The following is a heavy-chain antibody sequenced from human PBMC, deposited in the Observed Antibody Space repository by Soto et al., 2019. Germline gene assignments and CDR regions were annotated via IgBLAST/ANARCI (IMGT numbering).Heavy chain of an antibody. Sequence: SETLSLTCTVSGGSISSYYWSWIRQPPGKGLEWIGYIYYSGSTNYNPSLKSRVTISVDTSKNQFSLKLSSVTAADTAVYYCATCSGGSCYSRSYYMDVWGKGTTVTVSS. CDR2: IYYSGST. V-gene: IGHV4-59*08. D-gene: IGHD2-15*01. CDR1: GGSISSYY. CDR3: ATCSGGSCYSRSYYMDV. J-gene: IGHJ6*03.